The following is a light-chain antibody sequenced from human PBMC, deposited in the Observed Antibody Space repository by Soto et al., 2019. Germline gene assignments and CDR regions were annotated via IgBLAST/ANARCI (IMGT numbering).Light chain of an antibody. J-gene: IGLJ1*01. CDR1: SSNIGGNS. V-gene: IGLV1-51*01. CDR3: GSWDSSLSAYV. Sequence: QSVLAQPPSVSAAPGQKVTISCSGSSSNIGGNSVSLYQQLPGTAPKLLIYDDNKRPSGIPDRFSGSKSGTSATLGITGFQTGDEADYYCGSWDSSLSAYVFGTGTKVTVL. CDR2: DDN.